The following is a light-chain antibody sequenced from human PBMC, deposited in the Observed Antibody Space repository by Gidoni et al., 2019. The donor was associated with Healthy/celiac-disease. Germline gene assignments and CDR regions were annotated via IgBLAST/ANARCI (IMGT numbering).Light chain of an antibody. J-gene: IGKJ3*01. CDR1: KSVSSY. CDR2: DAS. CDR3: QQRSNWPPLFT. Sequence: ESVLTQSPATLSLSPGERATLACRASKSVSSYLAWYQQKPGQAPRLLIYDASNRATGIPARFRGSGSGPDFTLTFSSLEPDDFAVYYCQQRSNWPPLFTFGPGTKVDIK. V-gene: IGKV3-11*01.